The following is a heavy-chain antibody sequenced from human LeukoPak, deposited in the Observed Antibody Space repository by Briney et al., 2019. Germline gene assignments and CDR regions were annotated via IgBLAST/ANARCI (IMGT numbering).Heavy chain of an antibody. CDR1: GFTFARYA. Sequence: GGSLSPLCAAAGFTFARYAMDWVRQAPGKGLEWVAVISYDGTNKYYADSVKGRFTISRDNSKNKLCLQMNSLRAGDTAVYYCARDRGYGVYGGRYCDFGGQGTGDSVSS. D-gene: IGHD5/OR15-5a*01. V-gene: IGHV3-30-3*01. CDR3: ARDRGYGVYGGRYCDF. J-gene: IGHJ4*02. CDR2: ISYDGTNK.